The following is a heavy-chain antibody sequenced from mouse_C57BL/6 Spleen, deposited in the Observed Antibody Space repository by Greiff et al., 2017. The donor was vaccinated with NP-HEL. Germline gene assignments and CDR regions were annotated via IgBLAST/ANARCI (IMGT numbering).Heavy chain of an antibody. CDR3: ARSPYGNYVGGY. J-gene: IGHJ4*01. CDR1: GYAFSSSW. D-gene: IGHD2-1*01. Sequence: VQLQQSGPELVKPGASVKISCKASGYAFSSSWMNWVKQRPGKGLEWIGRIYPGDGDTNYNGKFKGKATLTADKSSSTAYMQLSSLTSEDSAVYFCARSPYGNYVGGYWGQGTSVTVSS. CDR2: IYPGDGDT. V-gene: IGHV1-82*01.